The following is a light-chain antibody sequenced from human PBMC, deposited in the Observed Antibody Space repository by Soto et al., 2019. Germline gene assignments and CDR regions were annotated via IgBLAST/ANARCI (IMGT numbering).Light chain of an antibody. J-gene: IGKJ1*01. CDR3: QQHGSLLWT. V-gene: IGKV3-20*01. CDR2: ATS. Sequence: EIVLTQSPGTLSLSPGERASLSCRASQSVSSTFLAWYQQKPGQAPRLLIYATSTRATGIPDRFSGSGSGTDVTLTISRREPEDFAVYYCQQHGSLLWTFGQGTKVEI. CDR1: QSVSSTF.